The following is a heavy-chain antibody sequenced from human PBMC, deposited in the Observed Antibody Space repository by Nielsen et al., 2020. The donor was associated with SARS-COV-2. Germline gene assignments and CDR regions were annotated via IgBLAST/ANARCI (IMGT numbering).Heavy chain of an antibody. CDR1: GFTFSSYA. J-gene: IGHJ6*02. D-gene: IGHD3-22*01. CDR3: AKDGTMTHWGVYYYYGMDV. CDR2: ISGSGGST. V-gene: IGHV3-23*01. Sequence: GGSLRLSCAASGFTFSSYAMSWVRQAPGKGLEWVPAISGSGGSTYYADSVKGRFTISRDNSKNTLYLQMNSLRAEDTAVYYCAKDGTMTHWGVYYYYGMDVWGQGTTVTVSS.